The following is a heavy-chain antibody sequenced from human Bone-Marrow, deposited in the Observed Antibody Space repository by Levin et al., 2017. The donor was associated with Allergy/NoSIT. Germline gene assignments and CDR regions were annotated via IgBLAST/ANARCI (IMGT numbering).Heavy chain of an antibody. V-gene: IGHV4-31*03. D-gene: IGHD6-13*01. J-gene: IGHJ1*01. CDR2: IYYSGST. CDR1: GGSISSGGYY. CDR3: AGTGPQGDGSSWPPRVAEYFQH. Sequence: PSETLSLTCTVSGGSISSGGYYWSWIRQHPGKGLEWIGYIYYSGSTYYNPSLKSRVTISVDTSKNQFSLKLSSVTAADTAVYYCAGTGPQGDGSSWPPRVAEYFQHWGQGTLVTVSS.